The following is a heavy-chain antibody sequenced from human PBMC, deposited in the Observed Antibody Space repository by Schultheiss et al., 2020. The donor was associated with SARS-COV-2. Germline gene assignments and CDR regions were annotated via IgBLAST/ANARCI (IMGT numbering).Heavy chain of an antibody. D-gene: IGHD2-21*01. CDR2: IYHEGST. Sequence: SETLSLTCAVSGGSISSSNCWTWVRQPPGKGLEWIGEIYHEGSTNYNPSLESRVTMSLDTSKNQFSLKLTSVTAADTAVYYCARGINYRGVVIATYYFYSYMDVWGKGTTVTVSS. V-gene: IGHV4-4*02. CDR3: ARGINYRGVVIATYYFYSYMDV. CDR1: GGSISSSNC. J-gene: IGHJ6*03.